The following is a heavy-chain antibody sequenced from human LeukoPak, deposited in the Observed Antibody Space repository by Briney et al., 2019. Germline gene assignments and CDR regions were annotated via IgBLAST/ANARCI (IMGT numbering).Heavy chain of an antibody. Sequence: SETLSLTWTVSGGSISSYYWSWIRQPPGKGLEWIGYIYYSGSTNYNPSLKSRITISVDTSKNQFSLKLSSVTAADTAVYYCARATYGNWFDPWGQGTLVTVSS. V-gene: IGHV4-59*01. CDR3: ARATYGNWFDP. CDR1: GGSISSYY. J-gene: IGHJ5*02. D-gene: IGHD2-21*01. CDR2: IYYSGST.